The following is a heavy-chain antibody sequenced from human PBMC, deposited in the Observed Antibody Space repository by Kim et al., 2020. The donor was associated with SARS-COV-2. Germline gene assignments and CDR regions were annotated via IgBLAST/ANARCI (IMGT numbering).Heavy chain of an antibody. J-gene: IGHJ4*02. V-gene: IGHV3-33*06. D-gene: IGHD1-26*01. CDR3: AKDGGYSGSSAGFDY. Sequence: DSGKGRFTTSRENSKNTLYLQMNSLRAEDTAVYFCAKDGGYSGSSAGFDYWGQGTLVTVSS.